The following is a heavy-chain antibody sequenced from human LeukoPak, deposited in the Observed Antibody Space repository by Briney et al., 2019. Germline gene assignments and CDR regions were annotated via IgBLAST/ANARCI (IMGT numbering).Heavy chain of an antibody. V-gene: IGHV3-7*01. J-gene: IGHJ4*02. D-gene: IGHD2-2*01. Sequence: GGSLRLSCAASGFTFSSYWMSWVRQAPGKGLEWVANIKQDGSEKYYVDSVKGRFTISRDNSKNTLYLQMNSLRAEDTAVYYCARDLGYQPLQAFQCPDDYWGQGTLVTVSS. CDR1: GFTFSSYW. CDR3: ARDLGYQPLQAFQCPDDY. CDR2: IKQDGSEK.